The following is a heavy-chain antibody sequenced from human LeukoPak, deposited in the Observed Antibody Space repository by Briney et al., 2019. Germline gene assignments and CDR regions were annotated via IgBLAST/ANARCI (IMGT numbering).Heavy chain of an antibody. CDR2: MYYDGST. Sequence: SETLSLTCSVSAGSIFSTTFYCGWIRQPPGKGLEWIGSMYYDGSTYYNLSLKSRVSISVDTSNNQFSLTSVTAADTAVYFCARRSDSGSDDGEDYFDFWGQGTLVTVSS. CDR1: AGSIFSTTFY. D-gene: IGHD1-26*01. V-gene: IGHV4-39*01. CDR3: ARRSDSGSDDGEDYFDF. J-gene: IGHJ4*02.